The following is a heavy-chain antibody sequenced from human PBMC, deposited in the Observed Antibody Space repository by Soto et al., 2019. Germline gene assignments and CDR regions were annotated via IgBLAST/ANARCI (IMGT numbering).Heavy chain of an antibody. V-gene: IGHV3-30-3*01. CDR2: ISYDGSNK. CDR1: GFTFSSYA. J-gene: IGHJ5*02. Sequence: SLRLSCAASGFTFSSYAMHWVRQAPGKGLEWVAVISYDGSNKYYADSVKGRFTISRDNSKNTLYLQMNSLRAEDTAVYYCARHAEYSSSYNWYDPWGQGTLVTVSS. CDR3: ARHAEYSSSYNWYDP. D-gene: IGHD6-6*01.